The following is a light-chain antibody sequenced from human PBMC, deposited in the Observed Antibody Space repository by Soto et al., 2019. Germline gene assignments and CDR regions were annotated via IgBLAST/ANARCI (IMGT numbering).Light chain of an antibody. CDR1: SSNFGAGYE. CDR3: QSFESSLRDYV. V-gene: IGLV1-40*01. Sequence: QSVLTQPPSVSGAPGQRVTISCTGSSSNFGAGYEVHWYKQLPGAAPTLVIFNNLNRPSGVPERFSGSKSGTSASLVISGLQAEDEADYYCQSFESSLRDYVFGYGTKVTVL. CDR2: NNL. J-gene: IGLJ1*01.